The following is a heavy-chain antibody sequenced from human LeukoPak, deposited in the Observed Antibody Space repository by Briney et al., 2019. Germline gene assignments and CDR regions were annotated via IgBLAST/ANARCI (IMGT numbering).Heavy chain of an antibody. CDR1: GGTFSSYA. D-gene: IGHD2-2*01. V-gene: IGHV1-18*01. CDR2: ISAYNGNT. CDR3: ARDLGFTSWSDLSFDY. J-gene: IGHJ4*02. Sequence: GASVKVSCKASGGTFSSYAISWVRQAPGQGLEWMGWISAYNGNTNYAQKLQGRVTMTTDTSTSTAYMELRSLRSDDTAVYYCARDLGFTSWSDLSFDYWGQGTLVTVSS.